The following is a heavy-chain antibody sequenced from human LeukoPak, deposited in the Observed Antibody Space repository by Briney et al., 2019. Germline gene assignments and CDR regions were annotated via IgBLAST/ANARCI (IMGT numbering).Heavy chain of an antibody. CDR2: IYYSGST. D-gene: IGHD6-19*01. V-gene: IGHV4-39*01. CDR1: GGSISSNSYY. CDR3: ARQGWASFYYYGVDV. J-gene: IGHJ6*02. Sequence: SETLSLTCTVSGGSISSNSYYWGWLRQPPGKGLEWSGSIYYSGSTYYNSSLKSRVTISVDTSKNQFSLKLSSVTAADTAVYYCARQGWASFYYYGVDVWGQGTPVTVSS.